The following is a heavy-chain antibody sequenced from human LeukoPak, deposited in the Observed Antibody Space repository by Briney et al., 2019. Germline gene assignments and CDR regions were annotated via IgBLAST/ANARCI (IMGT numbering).Heavy chain of an antibody. Sequence: GGSLRLSCAASGFTFSSYWMHWVRQAPGKGLEWVANINQDGSNKQYVDSVKGRFAISRDNAKNSLYLQMNSLRAEDTAVYYCARFSRGTNSGSWGQGTLVTVSS. J-gene: IGHJ5*02. CDR3: ARFSRGTNSGS. D-gene: IGHD1-26*01. CDR2: INQDGSNK. V-gene: IGHV3-7*01. CDR1: GFTFSSYW.